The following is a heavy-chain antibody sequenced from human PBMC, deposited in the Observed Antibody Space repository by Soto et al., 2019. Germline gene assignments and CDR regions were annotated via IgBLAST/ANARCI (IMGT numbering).Heavy chain of an antibody. D-gene: IGHD3-22*01. V-gene: IGHV1-69*13. CDR3: ARQFDSDTTGYYYAY. Sequence: SVKVSCKASGGTFSRNTISWVRQAPGQGLEWMGGIMPIFGSANYTQKFQGRVTITADENTRTVYMELSRLRSEDTAVYYCARQFDSDTTGYYYAYWGQGTLVTVSS. CDR2: IMPIFGSA. CDR1: GGTFSRNT. J-gene: IGHJ4*02.